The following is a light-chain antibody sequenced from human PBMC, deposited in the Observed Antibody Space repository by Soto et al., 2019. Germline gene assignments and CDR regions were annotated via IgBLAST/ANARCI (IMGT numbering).Light chain of an antibody. CDR2: SAS. CDR1: QGIRNE. J-gene: IGKJ1*01. Sequence: AIQMTQSPSSVSASVGDRVTITCRASQGIRNELGWYQQKPGKAPKLLIYSASSFHSGVPSRFSGSGSCTDFILAISGLQPEDFVTYYCLQDFTCPRTFGEGTKV. V-gene: IGKV1-6*01. CDR3: LQDFTCPRT.